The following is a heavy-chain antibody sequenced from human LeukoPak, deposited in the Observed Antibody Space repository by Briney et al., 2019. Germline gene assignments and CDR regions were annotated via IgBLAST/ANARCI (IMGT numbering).Heavy chain of an antibody. V-gene: IGHV4-39*07. D-gene: IGHD6-19*01. CDR3: ASQTGYSSGWFDP. Sequence: SETLSLTCTVSGGSISSSSYYWGWIRQPPGKGLEWIGSIYYSGSTYYNPSLKSRVTISVDTSKNQFSLKLSSVTAADTAVYYCASQTGYSSGWFDPWGQGTLVTVSS. CDR1: GGSISSSSYY. CDR2: IYYSGST. J-gene: IGHJ5*02.